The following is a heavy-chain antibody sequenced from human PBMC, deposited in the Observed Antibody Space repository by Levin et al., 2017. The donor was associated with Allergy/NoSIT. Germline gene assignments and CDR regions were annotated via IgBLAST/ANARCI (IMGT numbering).Heavy chain of an antibody. CDR1: GFSFSDYW. CDR3: VSPYSSDWVFDI. Sequence: PGGSLRLSCAASGFSFSDYWLTWVRQAPGKGLEWVANIKPDGTEKYYADSVTGRFNISRDNAQNSLYLQMKYLSAEDTAVYYCVSPYSSDWVFDIWGPGTMVTVSS. V-gene: IGHV3-7*01. J-gene: IGHJ3*02. CDR2: IKPDGTEK. D-gene: IGHD6-19*01.